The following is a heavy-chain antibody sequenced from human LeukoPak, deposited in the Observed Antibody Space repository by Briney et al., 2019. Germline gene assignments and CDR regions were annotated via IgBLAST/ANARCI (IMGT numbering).Heavy chain of an antibody. J-gene: IGHJ4*02. Sequence: GASVKVSCKASGGTFSNFAISWVRQAPGQGLEWMGWINPNSGGTNYAQKFQGRVTMTRDTSISTAYMELSRLRSDDTAVYYCARDLGGYFAIDYWGQGTLVTVSS. CDR1: GGTFSNFA. CDR2: INPNSGGT. CDR3: ARDLGGYFAIDY. V-gene: IGHV1-2*02. D-gene: IGHD3-22*01.